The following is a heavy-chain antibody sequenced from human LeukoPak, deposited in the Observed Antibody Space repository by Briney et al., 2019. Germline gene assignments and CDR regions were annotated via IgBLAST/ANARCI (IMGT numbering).Heavy chain of an antibody. V-gene: IGHV1-69-2*01. Sequence: ASVKISCKVSGFKFIDYYMHWVQQAPGKGLEWMGLVDPEDGETRFADKFQGRVTITADTSTDTAYMELSSLRSEDTAVYYCATGGEPGDNTHDYYYYMDVWGKGTSVTVSS. J-gene: IGHJ6*03. CDR2: VDPEDGET. CDR3: ATGGEPGDNTHDYYYYMDV. D-gene: IGHD1-26*01. CDR1: GFKFIDYY.